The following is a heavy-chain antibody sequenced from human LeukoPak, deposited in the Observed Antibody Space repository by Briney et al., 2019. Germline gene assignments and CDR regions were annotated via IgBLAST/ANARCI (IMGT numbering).Heavy chain of an antibody. CDR2: FERGGDS. CDR3: TRGSRRVQLPRSYDFDV. D-gene: IGHD1-1*01. CDR1: GFTISSHD. J-gene: IGHJ3*01. V-gene: IGHV3-13*01. Sequence: GGSMRLSCTASGFTISSHDMNWVRQTTGKGLEWVAVFERGGDSHLADSVKGRFTVSRDNAKSSLYLQMNSLRAGDTALYYCTRGSRRVQLPRSYDFDVWGQGTVVTVSS.